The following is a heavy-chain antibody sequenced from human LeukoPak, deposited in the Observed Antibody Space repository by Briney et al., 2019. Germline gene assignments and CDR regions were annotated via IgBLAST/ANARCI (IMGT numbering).Heavy chain of an antibody. CDR1: GGSISSGGYY. J-gene: IGHJ4*02. D-gene: IGHD4-11*01. Sequence: SETLSLTCTVSGGSISSGGYYWSWIRQHPGKGLEWIGYIYYSGSTYYNPSLKSRVTISVDTSKNQFSLKLNSVTAADTAVYYCARGGSVTTDYWGQGTLVTVSS. CDR3: ARGGSVTTDY. V-gene: IGHV4-31*03. CDR2: IYYSGST.